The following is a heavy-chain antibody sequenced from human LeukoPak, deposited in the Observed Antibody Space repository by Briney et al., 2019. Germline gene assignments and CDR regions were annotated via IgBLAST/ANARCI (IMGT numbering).Heavy chain of an antibody. J-gene: IGHJ4*02. D-gene: IGHD1-26*01. CDR2: IYYSGST. V-gene: IGHV4-39*07. CDR1: GGSISSSSHY. Sequence: SETLSLTCTVSGGSISSSSHYWGWIRQPPGKGLEWIGSIYYSGSTFYNPSLKSRVTMSVDTSKNQFSLTLSSVTAADTAVYYCARPSASGNYYYWGQGTLVTVSS. CDR3: ARPSASGNYYY.